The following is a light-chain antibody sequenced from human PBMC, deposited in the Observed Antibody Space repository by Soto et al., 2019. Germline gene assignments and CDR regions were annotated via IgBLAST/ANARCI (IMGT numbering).Light chain of an antibody. CDR1: QSISEW. Sequence: DIQMTQSPSTLSASVGDRVNITCRASQSISEWLAWYQQKPGKAPKLLIYRASTLQTGVPSRFSGSGSGTEFTLTIRSLQPDDFATYYCKKYNSYFFTVGPGTKVDV. V-gene: IGKV1-5*03. CDR3: KKYNSYFFT. J-gene: IGKJ3*01. CDR2: RAS.